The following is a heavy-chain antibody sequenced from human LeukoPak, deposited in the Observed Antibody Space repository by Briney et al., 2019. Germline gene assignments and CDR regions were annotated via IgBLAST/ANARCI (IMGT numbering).Heavy chain of an antibody. CDR2: IYYSGST. J-gene: IGHJ4*02. D-gene: IGHD3-16*02. Sequence: SETLSLTCTVSGGSISSSSYYWGWIRQPPGKGLEWIGSIYYSGSTYYNPSLKSRVTISVDTSKNQFSLKLSSVTAADTAVYYCARDYRVSEYYFDYWGQGTLVTVSS. CDR3: ARDYRVSEYYFDY. V-gene: IGHV4-39*07. CDR1: GGSISSSSYY.